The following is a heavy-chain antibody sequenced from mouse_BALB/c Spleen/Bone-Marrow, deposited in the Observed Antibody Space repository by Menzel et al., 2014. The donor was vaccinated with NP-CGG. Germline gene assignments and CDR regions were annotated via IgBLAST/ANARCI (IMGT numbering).Heavy chain of an antibody. CDR3: ARIYFNYEGAVDY. D-gene: IGHD2-4*01. J-gene: IGHJ4*01. Sequence: QVTLKECGPGILQPSQTLSLTCSFSGFSLSTYGVGWIRQPSGKGLEWLAHIWWNDNKYYTTALKSRLTISKDTSNNQVFLKIASVDTADTATYYCARIYFNYEGAVDYSGQGTSVTVSS. CDR2: IWWNDNK. CDR1: GFSLSTYG. V-gene: IGHV8-11*01.